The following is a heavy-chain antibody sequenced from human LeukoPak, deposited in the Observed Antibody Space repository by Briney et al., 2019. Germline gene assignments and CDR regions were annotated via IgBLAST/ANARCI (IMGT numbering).Heavy chain of an antibody. V-gene: IGHV2-5*02. J-gene: IGHJ4*02. D-gene: IGHD3-22*01. CDR3: AHRARKYYYDTIEYYFDY. CDR2: IYGDDDK. CDR1: GFSLSTSGVG. Sequence: SGPTLVEPTQTLTLTCTFSGFSLSTSGVGVGWIRQPPGKALEWLAVIYGDDDKRYSPSLKSRLTITKDTSKNQVFLTMTNMDPVDTATYYCAHRARKYYYDTIEYYFDYWGQGTLVTVSS.